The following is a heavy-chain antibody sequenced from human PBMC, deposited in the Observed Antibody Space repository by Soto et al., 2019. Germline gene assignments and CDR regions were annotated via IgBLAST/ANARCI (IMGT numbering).Heavy chain of an antibody. CDR3: ARHSTDFDWLSKFDY. D-gene: IGHD3-9*01. J-gene: IGHJ4*02. Sequence: SETLSLTCTVSGGSISSYYWSWIRQTPGKGLEWIGYIFYFGSTNYNPSLKSRVTLSIDTSKNQLSLKLSSVTAADTAVYYWARHSTDFDWLSKFDYWGQGTLVTVS. V-gene: IGHV4-59*08. CDR1: GGSISSYY. CDR2: IFYFGST.